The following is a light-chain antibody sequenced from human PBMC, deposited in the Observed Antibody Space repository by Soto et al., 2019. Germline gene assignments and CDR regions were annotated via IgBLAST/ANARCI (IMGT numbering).Light chain of an antibody. CDR2: EVS. J-gene: IGLJ1*01. Sequence: QSALTQPASVSGSPGQSITISCTGTSSDVGAYNYVSWFQQHPGKAPKLLIYEVSNRPSGVSYRFSGSKSGDTASLTISVLQAGDEADYYCCSYAGSVDHYVFGTGTKVTVL. CDR3: CSYAGSVDHYV. CDR1: SSDVGAYNY. V-gene: IGLV2-14*01.